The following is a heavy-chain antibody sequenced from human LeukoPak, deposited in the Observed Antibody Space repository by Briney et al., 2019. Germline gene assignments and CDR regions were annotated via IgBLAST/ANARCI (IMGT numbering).Heavy chain of an antibody. CDR3: ARDIMVRGATTYFDY. J-gene: IGHJ4*02. CDR2: IRYDGSNK. CDR1: GFTFSSYG. V-gene: IGHV3-30*02. Sequence: PGGSLRLSCAASGFTFSSYGMHWVRQAPGKGLEWVAFIRYDGSNKYYADSVKGRFTISRDNAKNSLYLQMNSLRAEDTALYYCARDIMVRGATTYFDYWGQGTLVTVSS. D-gene: IGHD3-10*01.